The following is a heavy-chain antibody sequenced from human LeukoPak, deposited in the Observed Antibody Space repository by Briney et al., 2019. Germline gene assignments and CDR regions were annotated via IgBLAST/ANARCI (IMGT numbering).Heavy chain of an antibody. CDR1: GGSISGYY. Sequence: PSETLSLTCTVSGGSISGYYWSWIRQPPGKGLEWIGYIYYSGSTNYNPSLKSRVTISVDTSKNQFSLKLSSVTAADTAVYYCARVLPTRKAAATNWFDPWGQGTLVTVSS. J-gene: IGHJ5*02. CDR2: IYYSGST. V-gene: IGHV4-59*01. CDR3: ARVLPTRKAAATNWFDP. D-gene: IGHD6-13*01.